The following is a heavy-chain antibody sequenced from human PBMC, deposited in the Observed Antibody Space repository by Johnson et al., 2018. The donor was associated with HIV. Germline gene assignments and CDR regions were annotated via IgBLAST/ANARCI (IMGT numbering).Heavy chain of an antibody. CDR3: AKDLNWGWGSFAV. V-gene: IGHV3-66*01. J-gene: IGHJ3*01. D-gene: IGHD7-27*01. CDR2: IYSGGST. Sequence: VQLVESGGGLVQPGGSLRLSCAASGFTVSSNYMSWVRQAPGKGLEWVSVIYSGGSTYYADSVKGRFTISRDNSKNTLYLQMNSLRAEDTAVYYCAKDLNWGWGSFAVWGQGTMVTVSS. CDR1: GFTVSSNY.